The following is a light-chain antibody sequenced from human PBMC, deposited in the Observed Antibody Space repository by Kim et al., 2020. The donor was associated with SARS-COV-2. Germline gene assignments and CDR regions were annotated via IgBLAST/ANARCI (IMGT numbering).Light chain of an antibody. CDR1: NSDY. V-gene: IGLV2-14*03. Sequence: SGSPGQSITITCTGTNSDYVSWYQQHPGKAPKLIIYDVNKRPSGVSSHFSGSKSGDSASLTISGLQAEDEADYYCSSFTTSSPYVVFGGGTQLTVL. CDR3: SSFTTSSPYVV. J-gene: IGLJ2*01. CDR2: DVN.